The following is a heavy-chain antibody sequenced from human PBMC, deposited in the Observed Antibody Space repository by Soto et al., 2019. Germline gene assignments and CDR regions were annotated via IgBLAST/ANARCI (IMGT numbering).Heavy chain of an antibody. CDR1: RFSFSSYS. CDR3: SRNHCGSYPNNYYYGMGV. Sequence: GSLRLSCAASRFSFSSYSMNWVRQAPGKGMEWVSFISSSSSTIYYADSVKGRFTISRDNAKNSLYLQMNSLRDEDTAVYYCSRNHCGSYPNNYYYGMGVWRQGTTVTLSS. CDR2: ISSSSSTI. V-gene: IGHV3-48*02. J-gene: IGHJ6*01. D-gene: IGHD1-26*01.